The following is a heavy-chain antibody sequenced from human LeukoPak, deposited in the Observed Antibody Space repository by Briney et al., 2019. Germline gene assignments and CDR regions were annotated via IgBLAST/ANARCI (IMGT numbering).Heavy chain of an antibody. CDR3: AKDFVGSSLWYFDY. D-gene: IGHD6-6*01. V-gene: IGHV3-23*01. Sequence: GGSLRLSCAASGFTFSSYAMSWVRQAPGKGLEWVSAISGSGGSTYYADSVKGRFTISRDNSKNTLYLQMNRLRAEDTAVYYCAKDFVGSSLWYFDYWGQGTLVTVSS. CDR2: ISGSGGST. CDR1: GFTFSSYA. J-gene: IGHJ4*02.